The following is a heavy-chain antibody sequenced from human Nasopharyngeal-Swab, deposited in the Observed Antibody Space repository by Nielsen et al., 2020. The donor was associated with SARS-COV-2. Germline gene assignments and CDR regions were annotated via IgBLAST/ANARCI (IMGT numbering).Heavy chain of an antibody. CDR1: GFTFSSYW. D-gene: IGHD6-13*01. CDR3: ARLGGSSWYFDY. CDR2: IKQDESEK. J-gene: IGHJ4*02. V-gene: IGHV3-7*04. Sequence: GESLKISCAASGFTFSSYWMSWVRQAPGKGLEWVANIKQDESEKYYVDSVKGRFTISRDNAKNSLYLQMNSLRAEDTAVYYCARLGGSSWYFDYWGQGTLVTVSS.